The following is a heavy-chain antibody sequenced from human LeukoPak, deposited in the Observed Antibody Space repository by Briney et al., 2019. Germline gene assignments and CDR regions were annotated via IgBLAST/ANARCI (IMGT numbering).Heavy chain of an antibody. CDR3: AREEAVVVVAAYYYYYGMDV. CDR2: INPSGGST. V-gene: IGHV1-46*01. CDR1: GYTFTSYY. J-gene: IGHJ6*02. Sequence: GSVKVSCKASGYTFTSYYMHWVRQAPGQGLEWMGIINPSGGSTSYAQKFQGRVTMTRDTSTSTVYMELSSLRSEDTAVYYCAREEAVVVVAAYYYYYGMDVWGQGTTVTVSS. D-gene: IGHD2-15*01.